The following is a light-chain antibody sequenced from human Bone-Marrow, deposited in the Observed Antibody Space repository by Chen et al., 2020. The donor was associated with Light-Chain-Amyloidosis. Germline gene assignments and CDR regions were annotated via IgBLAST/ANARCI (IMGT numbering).Light chain of an antibody. CDR3: AAWDDSLSGVV. Sequence: QSVLTQPPSASGTPGPRVTMSCSGSSSNIGSNYVYWYQQLPGTAPKLLIYKNNQRPSGVPDRFSGSKSGTSASLAISGLRSEDEADYYCAAWDDSLSGVVFGGGTKLTVL. J-gene: IGLJ2*01. CDR2: KNN. V-gene: IGLV1-47*01. CDR1: SSNIGSNY.